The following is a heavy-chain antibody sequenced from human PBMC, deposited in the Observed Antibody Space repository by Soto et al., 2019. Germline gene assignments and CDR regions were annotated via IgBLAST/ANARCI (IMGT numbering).Heavy chain of an antibody. D-gene: IGHD2-21*01. Sequence: KTSETLSLTCTISGGSISNYYWSWIRQPPGKGLEWIGYIYNSGSTNYNPSLRSRVTISVDTSKNQFSLNLNSVTAADTAVYYCARTEFRPLNWFDPWGQGTLVTVSS. CDR1: GGSISNYY. CDR3: ARTEFRPLNWFDP. CDR2: IYNSGST. J-gene: IGHJ5*02. V-gene: IGHV4-59*01.